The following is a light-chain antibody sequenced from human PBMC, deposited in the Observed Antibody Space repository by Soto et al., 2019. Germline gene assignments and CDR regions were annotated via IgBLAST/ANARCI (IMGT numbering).Light chain of an antibody. CDR2: KAS. J-gene: IGKJ1*01. CDR1: QSISSW. Sequence: DIQMTQSPSTLSASVGDRVTITCRASQSISSWLAWYQQKPGKAPKLLIYKASSLESGVPSRFSGSGSGTEFTLTISSVQPADFATYHCQQYNRLCTFGQGTKVEIK. V-gene: IGKV1-5*03. CDR3: QQYNRLCT.